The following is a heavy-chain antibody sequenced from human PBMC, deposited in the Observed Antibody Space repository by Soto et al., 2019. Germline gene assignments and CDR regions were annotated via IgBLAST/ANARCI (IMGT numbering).Heavy chain of an antibody. CDR3: ARRQIVQKIVDQ. CDR2: IHHSRGT. J-gene: IGHJ4*02. D-gene: IGHD2-2*01. Sequence: KPSETLSLTCAVYGGSFSGYYWSWIRQPPGKGLEWIGEIHHSRGTNYSPSLESRVTISADTSKRHFSLKLSSVTAADTAVYYCARRQIVQKIVDQWGQGTPVTISS. CDR1: GGSFSGYY. V-gene: IGHV4-34*01.